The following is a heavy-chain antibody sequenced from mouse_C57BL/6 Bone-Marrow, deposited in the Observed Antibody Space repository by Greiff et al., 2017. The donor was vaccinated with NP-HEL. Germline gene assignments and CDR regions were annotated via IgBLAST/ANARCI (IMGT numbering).Heavy chain of an antibody. J-gene: IGHJ3*01. CDR2: ISYDGSN. Sequence: DVKLQESGPGLVKPSQSLSLTCSVTGYSITSGYYWNWIRQFPGNKLEWMGYISYDGSNNYNPSLKNRISITRDTSKNQFFLKLNSVTTEDTATYYCALLGAYWGQGTLVTVSA. CDR3: ALLGAY. CDR1: GYSITSGYY. V-gene: IGHV3-6*01. D-gene: IGHD3-3*01.